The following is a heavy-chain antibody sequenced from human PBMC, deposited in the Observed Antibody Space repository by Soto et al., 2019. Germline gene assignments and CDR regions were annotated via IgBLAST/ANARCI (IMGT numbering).Heavy chain of an antibody. Sequence: EVQLVESGGGLVKPGGYLRLSCAASGFTFSNAWMNWVRQAPGKGLEWVGRIKSKTDGGTTDYAAPVKGRFTISRDDSKNTLYLQMNSLKTGDTAVYYCTTEPMACDSSGLYCGRGNFAYWGQGNLVTVSS. CDR2: IKSKTDGGTT. D-gene: IGHD6-19*01. CDR3: TTEPMACDSSGLYCGRGNFAY. V-gene: IGHV3-15*07. CDR1: GFTFSNAW. J-gene: IGHJ4*02.